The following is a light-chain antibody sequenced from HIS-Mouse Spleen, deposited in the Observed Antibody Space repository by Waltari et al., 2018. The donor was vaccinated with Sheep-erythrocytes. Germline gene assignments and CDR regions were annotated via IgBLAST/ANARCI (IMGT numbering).Light chain of an antibody. CDR2: EGS. V-gene: IGLV2-23*03. CDR1: SSDVGSYNL. Sequence: QSALTQPASVSGSPGQSITISCTGTSSDVGSYNLTSWYQQHPGKAPKRMIDEGSKRPSGVSNRFSGSKSGNTASLTISGLQAEDEADYYCCSYAGSSTFDWVFGGGTKLTVL. CDR3: CSYAGSSTFDWV. J-gene: IGLJ3*02.